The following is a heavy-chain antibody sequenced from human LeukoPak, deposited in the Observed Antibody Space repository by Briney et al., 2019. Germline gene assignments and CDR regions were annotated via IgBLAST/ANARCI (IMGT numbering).Heavy chain of an antibody. Sequence: SETLSLTCTVSGGSILSSSYYWNWIRQPPGKGLERFGYIYYSGRTNYNPSLKSRVSISIDTSKNQFSLKLSSVTAADTAFYYCARSDLYGDYPPGNYWGQGTLVAVSS. J-gene: IGHJ4*02. D-gene: IGHD4-17*01. CDR3: ARSDLYGDYPPGNY. V-gene: IGHV4-61*01. CDR1: GGSILSSSYY. CDR2: IYYSGRT.